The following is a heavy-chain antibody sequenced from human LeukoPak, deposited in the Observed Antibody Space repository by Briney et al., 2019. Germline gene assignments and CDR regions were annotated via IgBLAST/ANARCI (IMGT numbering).Heavy chain of an antibody. Sequence: ASVKLSCKASGYTFTSYYMHWVRQAPGQGLEWMGIINPSGGSTSYAQKFQGRVTMTRDTSTSTVYMELSSLRSEDTAVYYCARDPHYDILTGYYTPQYYFDYWGQGTLVTVSS. CDR3: ARDPHYDILTGYYTPQYYFDY. V-gene: IGHV1-46*01. J-gene: IGHJ4*02. CDR2: INPSGGST. D-gene: IGHD3-9*01. CDR1: GYTFTSYY.